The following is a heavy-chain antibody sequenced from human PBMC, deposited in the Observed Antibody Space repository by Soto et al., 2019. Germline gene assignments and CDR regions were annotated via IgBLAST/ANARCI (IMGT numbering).Heavy chain of an antibody. J-gene: IGHJ6*02. CDR1: GYTFTRSG. D-gene: IGHD5-12*01. Sequence: QVQLEQSGAEVKKPGASVKVSCKASGYTFTRSGISWVRQAPGQGPEWMGWISSYNGDTNYAQTFQATVTMTTDTATSTAYMELRSLRSDDTAVYYCASEGVAPYYYYGMDVWGQGTPVTVSS. V-gene: IGHV1-18*01. CDR2: ISSYNGDT. CDR3: ASEGVAPYYYYGMDV.